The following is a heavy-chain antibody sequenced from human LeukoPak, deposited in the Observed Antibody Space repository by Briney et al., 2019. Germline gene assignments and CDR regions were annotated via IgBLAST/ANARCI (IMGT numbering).Heavy chain of an antibody. V-gene: IGHV3-33*01. CDR2: IWYDGSNK. CDR1: GFTFSSYG. D-gene: IGHD2-15*01. CDR3: ARGTCSGGSCYLFDY. Sequence: PGRSLRLSCAASGFTFSSYGMHWVRQAPGKGLEWVAVIWYDGSNKYYADSVKGRFTISRDNSKNTLYLQMNSLRAEDTAVYYCARGTCSGGSCYLFDYWGQGTLVTVSS. J-gene: IGHJ4*02.